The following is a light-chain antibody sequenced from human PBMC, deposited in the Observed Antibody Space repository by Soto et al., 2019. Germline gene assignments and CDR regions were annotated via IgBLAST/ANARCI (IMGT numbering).Light chain of an antibody. J-gene: IGLJ3*02. CDR3: QSYDSSLSGSV. CDR1: SSNIGAGYD. Sequence: QSVLTQPPSVSGAPGQRVTISCTGSSSNIGAGYDVHWYQQLPGTAPKLLIYGNSNRPSGVPDRFSGSKSGTSASLAITGLQAEDEADYYCQSYDSSLSGSVFGGGNKLTV. V-gene: IGLV1-40*01. CDR2: GNS.